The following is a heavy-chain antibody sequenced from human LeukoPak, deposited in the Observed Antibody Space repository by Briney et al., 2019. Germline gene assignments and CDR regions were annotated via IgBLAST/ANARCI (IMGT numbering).Heavy chain of an antibody. J-gene: IGHJ4*02. CDR2: IHPGDSDT. CDR3: ARSPFYYVVY. D-gene: IGHD2-8*01. Sequence: GASLKISCKGSGYSFTYYWIGWVRQLPGKGVGWMGIIHPGDSDTRYSPTFQGQVTISIDKSISTAYRQWSSLKASDTAMYYCARSPFYYVVYWGQGALVSVPS. V-gene: IGHV5-51*01. CDR1: GYSFTYYW.